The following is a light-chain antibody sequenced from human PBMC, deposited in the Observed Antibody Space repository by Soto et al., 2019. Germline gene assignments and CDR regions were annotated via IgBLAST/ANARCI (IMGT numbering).Light chain of an antibody. Sequence: QSVLTQPASVSGSPGQSITISCTGTSSDVGGYNYVSWYQQHPGKAPKLMIYEVSNRPSGVSNRFSGSKSGNTASLTISGLQAEDEADYYCISYTSSSTLYGFGTGTKLTVL. V-gene: IGLV2-14*01. CDR1: SSDVGGYNY. CDR2: EVS. J-gene: IGLJ1*01. CDR3: ISYTSSSTLYG.